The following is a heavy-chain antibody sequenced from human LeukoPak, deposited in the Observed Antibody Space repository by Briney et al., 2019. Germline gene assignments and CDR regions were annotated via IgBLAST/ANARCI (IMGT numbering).Heavy chain of an antibody. J-gene: IGHJ4*02. V-gene: IGHV5-51*01. Sequence: GESLKISCEASGYSFTNYWIGWVRQMPGKGLECMGIIYPADSDTKYSPSLQGQVTISADKSINTAYLQWSSLRASDTAMYYCARRQGCSSSSCPPDYWGQGTLVTVSP. CDR2: IYPADSDT. D-gene: IGHD2-2*01. CDR1: GYSFTNYW. CDR3: ARRQGCSSSSCPPDY.